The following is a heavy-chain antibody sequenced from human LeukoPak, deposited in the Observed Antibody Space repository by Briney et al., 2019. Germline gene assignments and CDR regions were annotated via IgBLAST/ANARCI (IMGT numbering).Heavy chain of an antibody. CDR1: GFIFNNYV. Sequence: GGPLRLSCAASGFIFNNYVMLGLRQAPGKGGEGVALISYDGNKQYCADSVRRRFTISRDNSKNTLYLQMNSLRPEDTAVYYCAKDFEGFCGGDCYSMDFWGQGTLATVSS. J-gene: IGHJ4*02. V-gene: IGHV3-30*18. CDR3: AKDFEGFCGGDCYSMDF. D-gene: IGHD2-21*02. CDR2: ISYDGNKQ.